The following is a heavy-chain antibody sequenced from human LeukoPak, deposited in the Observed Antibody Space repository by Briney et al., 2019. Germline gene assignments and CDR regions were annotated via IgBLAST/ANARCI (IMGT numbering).Heavy chain of an antibody. CDR2: INPNSGGT. J-gene: IGHJ4*02. CDR3: ARGDLLWFGELIPPFDY. V-gene: IGHV1-2*02. D-gene: IGHD3-10*01. Sequence: ASVKVSCKASGYTFTCYYMHWVRQAPGQGLEWMGWINPNSGGTNYAQKFQGRVTMTRDTSISTAYMELSRLRSDDTAVYYCARGDLLWFGELIPPFDYWGQGTLVTVSS. CDR1: GYTFTCYY.